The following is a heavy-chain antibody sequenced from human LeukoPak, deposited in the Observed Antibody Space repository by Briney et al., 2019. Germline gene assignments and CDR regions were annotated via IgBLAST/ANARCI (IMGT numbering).Heavy chain of an antibody. Sequence: GGSLRLSCAASGFTFSSYEMNWVRQAPGKGLEWVSYISSSGSTIYYADSVKGRFTISRDNAKNSLYLQMNSLRAEDTAVYYCARDSVYYDSSGYYPSAFDYWGQGTLVTVSS. CDR3: ARDSVYYDSSGYYPSAFDY. CDR1: GFTFSSYE. D-gene: IGHD3-22*01. V-gene: IGHV3-48*03. CDR2: ISSSGSTI. J-gene: IGHJ4*02.